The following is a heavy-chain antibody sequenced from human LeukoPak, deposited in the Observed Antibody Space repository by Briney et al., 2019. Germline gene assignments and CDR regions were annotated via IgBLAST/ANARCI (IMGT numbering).Heavy chain of an antibody. D-gene: IGHD6-13*01. V-gene: IGHV3-23*01. J-gene: IGHJ4*02. CDR2: ISVSGGST. CDR3: AKRFGGSGWYTY. Sequence: PGGSLRLSCGASGFSFSSSAMSWVRQAPGKGLEWVSTISVSGGSTYYADSVKGRFTISRDNSKSTPYMQMNSLRAEDTAVYFCAKRFGGSGWYTYWGQGTLVTVSS. CDR1: GFSFSSSA.